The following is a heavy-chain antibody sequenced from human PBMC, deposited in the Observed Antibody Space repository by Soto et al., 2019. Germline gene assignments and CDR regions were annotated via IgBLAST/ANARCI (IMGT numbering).Heavy chain of an antibody. CDR3: AELHSSTINI. V-gene: IGHV3-21*01. D-gene: IGHD1-26*01. Sequence: GGSLRLSCAACGFTFSSYTINWVRQAPGKGLEWVSSISSSNSYIYYADSVKGRFTISRDNAKNSLSLQMNSLRAEDTAVYYCAELHSSTINIWGQGTMVTVSS. CDR1: GFTFSSYT. J-gene: IGHJ3*02. CDR2: ISSSNSYI.